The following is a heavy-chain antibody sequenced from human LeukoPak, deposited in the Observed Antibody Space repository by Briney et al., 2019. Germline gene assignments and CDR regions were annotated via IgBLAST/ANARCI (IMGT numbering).Heavy chain of an antibody. CDR1: GGSISSYY. D-gene: IGHD3-10*01. V-gene: IGHV4-59*01. J-gene: IGHJ4*02. Sequence: SETLSLTCTVSGGSISSYYWSWIRQPPGKGLEWIGYIYYSGSTNYNPSLKSRVTISVDTSKNQFSLKLGSVTAADTAVYYCARVKIGSFDYGGQATLVTVSS. CDR3: ARVKIGSFDY. CDR2: IYYSGST.